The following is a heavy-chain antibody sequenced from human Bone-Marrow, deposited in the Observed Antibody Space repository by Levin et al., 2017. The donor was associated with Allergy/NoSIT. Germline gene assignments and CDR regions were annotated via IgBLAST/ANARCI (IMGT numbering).Heavy chain of an antibody. J-gene: IGHJ5*02. V-gene: IGHV3-23*01. CDR2: ISGSGDST. CDR3: ARDRVVVVGLFQS. D-gene: IGHD2-15*01. CDR1: GFHFTTHA. Sequence: GESLKISCAASGFHFTTHAMSWVRQAPGQGLEWVSAISGSGDSTFYSESVKGRFTISRDNSKTTFSLQMNNLRAEDTGIYYCARDRVVVVGLFQSWGQGTQVTVSS.